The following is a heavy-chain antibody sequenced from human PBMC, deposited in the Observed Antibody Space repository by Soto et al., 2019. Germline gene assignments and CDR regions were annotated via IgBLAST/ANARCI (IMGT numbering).Heavy chain of an antibody. D-gene: IGHD1-26*01. CDR1: GFTFISYG. J-gene: IGHJ6*02. V-gene: IGHV3-33*01. Sequence: GGALRLSGAAPGFTFISYGMHWVRQAPGQGLAWVAVIGYDGSKKYYAGSVKGRFTISRDNSKNRLDGQLNSLRAEGTAVSFGASSGNAQHYAGILTLTAEKYGIGVWGQGAAVTVTS. CDR3: ASSGNAQHYAGILTLTAEKYGIGV. CDR2: IGYDGSKK.